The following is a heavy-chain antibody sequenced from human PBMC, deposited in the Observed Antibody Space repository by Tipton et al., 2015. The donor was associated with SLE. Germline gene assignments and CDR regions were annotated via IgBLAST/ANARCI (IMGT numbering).Heavy chain of an antibody. J-gene: IGHJ4*02. CDR3: AKPQEGDSIGGIGY. V-gene: IGHV3-23*01. Sequence: SLRLSCAASGFIFSRYAMNWVRQAPGKGLEWVSGISGSGFSTYYADSVKGRFTISRDNSKNTLYLQMNSLRVEDTAIYYCAKPQEGDSIGGIGYWGQGPLLSVSS. CDR2: ISGSGFST. CDR1: GFIFSRYA. D-gene: IGHD2-2*03.